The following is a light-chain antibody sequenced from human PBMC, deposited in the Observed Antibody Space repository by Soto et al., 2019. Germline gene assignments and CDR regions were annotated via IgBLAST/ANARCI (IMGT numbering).Light chain of an antibody. CDR3: QSYDNSLRVL. V-gene: IGLV1-40*01. CDR1: RSNIGSGFD. Sequence: QSVLTQPPSVSGAPGQSVTIPCTGSRSNIGSGFDVHWYQQVPGTVPKLLIFGNNNRPSGVPDRFSGSKSGSSASLAIAGLQAEDEADYFCQSYDNSLRVLFGGGTKLTVL. J-gene: IGLJ2*01. CDR2: GNN.